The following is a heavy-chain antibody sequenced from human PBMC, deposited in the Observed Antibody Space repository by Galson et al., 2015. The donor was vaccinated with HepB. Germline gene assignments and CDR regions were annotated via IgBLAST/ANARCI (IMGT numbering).Heavy chain of an antibody. V-gene: IGHV3-73*01. D-gene: IGHD6-19*01. Sequence: SLRLSCAASGFTVSNNYISWVRQASGKGLEWVGRIRSKANSYATAYAASVKGRFTISRDDSKNTAYLQMNSLKTEDTAVYYCTRLQWLVEDYWGQGTLVTVSS. J-gene: IGHJ4*02. CDR2: IRSKANSYAT. CDR1: GFTVSNNY. CDR3: TRLQWLVEDY.